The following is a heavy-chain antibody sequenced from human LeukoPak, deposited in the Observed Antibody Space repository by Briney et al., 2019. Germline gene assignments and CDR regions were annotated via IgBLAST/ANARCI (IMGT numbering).Heavy chain of an antibody. CDR1: GFSSYW. V-gene: IGHV3-74*01. CDR2: IYIDGGTT. D-gene: IGHD4-17*01. Sequence: GGFLRLSCAASGFSSYWMHWVRQAPGKGLVWVSRIYIDGGTTTYADSVKGRFTISRDNTKNTLYLQMNNLRAEDTAVYYCARDGRGDYPKFDYWGQGALVTVSS. CDR3: ARDGRGDYPKFDY. J-gene: IGHJ4*02.